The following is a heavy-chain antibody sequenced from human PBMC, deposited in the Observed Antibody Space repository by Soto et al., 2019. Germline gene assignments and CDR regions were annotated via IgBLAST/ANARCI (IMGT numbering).Heavy chain of an antibody. V-gene: IGHV3-21*01. D-gene: IGHD3-16*02. CDR1: GFTFSSYS. J-gene: IGHJ4*02. Sequence: GGSLRLSCAASGFTFSSYSMNWVRQAPGKGLEWVSSISSSSSYIYYADSVKGRFTISRDNAKNSLYLQMNSLRAEDTAVYYCARDIWGSYRSDDYWGQGTLVTVSS. CDR3: ARDIWGSYRSDDY. CDR2: ISSSSSYI.